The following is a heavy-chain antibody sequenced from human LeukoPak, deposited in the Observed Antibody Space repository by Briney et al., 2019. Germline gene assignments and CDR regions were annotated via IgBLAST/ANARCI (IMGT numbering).Heavy chain of an antibody. Sequence: GGSLRLSCAASGLTFSSYAMSWVRQAPGKGLEWVSGISGSGISTLYPDSVQGRFIISRDNSNNTLYLEMNNLRAEDTAVYYCAKDRLKGIAAAGTGWFDSWGQGALVTVSS. CDR2: ISGSGIST. CDR1: GLTFSSYA. V-gene: IGHV3-23*01. J-gene: IGHJ5*01. D-gene: IGHD6-13*01. CDR3: AKDRLKGIAAAGTGWFDS.